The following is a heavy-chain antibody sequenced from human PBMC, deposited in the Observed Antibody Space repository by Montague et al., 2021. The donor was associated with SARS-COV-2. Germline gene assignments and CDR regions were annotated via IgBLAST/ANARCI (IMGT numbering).Heavy chain of an antibody. V-gene: IGHV4-39*01. J-gene: IGHJ4*02. Sequence: SETLSLTCTVSGASISSSENSWGWIRQSPGKGLKWFGSIFYSGTTYFNPSLRSRISISVDTSKNQFSLKVTSVTAADTAVYYCARHVTFGGVVVALDYWGQGHLVSVSS. CDR2: IFYSGTT. D-gene: IGHD3-16*02. CDR3: ARHVTFGGVVVALDY. CDR1: GASISSSENS.